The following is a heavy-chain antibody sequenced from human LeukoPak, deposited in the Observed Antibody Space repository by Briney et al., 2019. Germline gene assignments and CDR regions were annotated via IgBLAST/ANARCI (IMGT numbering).Heavy chain of an antibody. CDR2: IYYSGST. V-gene: IGHV4-59*01. Sequence: KTSETLSLTCTVSGGSISSYFWSWIRQPPGKGLEWIGHIYYSGSTNYNPSLKSRVTMSIDTSKNQFSLKLSSVTAADTALYYCARGGYNYAYWGQGTLVTVSS. CDR1: GGSISSYF. J-gene: IGHJ4*02. D-gene: IGHD5-18*01. CDR3: ARGGYNYAY.